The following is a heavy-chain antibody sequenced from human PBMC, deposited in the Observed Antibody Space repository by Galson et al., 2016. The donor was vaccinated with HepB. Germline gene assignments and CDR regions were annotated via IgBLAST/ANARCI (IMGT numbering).Heavy chain of an antibody. J-gene: IGHJ4*02. CDR2: SSAYNVNT. CDR3: ARAHPESYASSGYFNFDS. V-gene: IGHV1-18*01. Sequence: SVKVSCQASGYIFSNFGFFWVRQAPGQGLEWMGWSSAYNVNTNYAQKLQGRVTMTTDTATSTAYMVLRSLTSEDTAIYYCARAHPESYASSGYFNFDSWGQGTLVTVSS. CDR1: GYIFSNFG. D-gene: IGHD3-22*01.